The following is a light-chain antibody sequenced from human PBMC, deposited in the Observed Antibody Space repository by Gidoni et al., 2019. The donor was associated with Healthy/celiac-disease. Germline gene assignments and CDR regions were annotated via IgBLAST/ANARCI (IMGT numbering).Light chain of an antibody. Sequence: DIQMTQSPSTLSASVGDRVTITCRASQSISSWLAWYQQKPGKAPKLLIYKASSLESGVPSRFSGSGSGTEFTLTISSLQPDDFATYYCQQYNSYSQLTCGGXTKVEIK. J-gene: IGKJ4*01. V-gene: IGKV1-5*03. CDR3: QQYNSYSQLT. CDR2: KAS. CDR1: QSISSW.